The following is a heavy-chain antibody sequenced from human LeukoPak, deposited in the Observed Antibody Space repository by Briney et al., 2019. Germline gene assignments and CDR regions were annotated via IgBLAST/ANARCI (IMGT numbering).Heavy chain of an antibody. V-gene: IGHV5-51*01. Sequence: KVGESLKISCKGSGYSFTSYWIGWVRQMPGKGLEWMGIIYPGDSDTRYSPSFQGQVTISADKSISTAYLQWSSLKASDTAMYYCARSFMVRGVNPKNPPGYWGQGTLVTVSS. CDR1: GYSFTSYW. D-gene: IGHD3-10*01. J-gene: IGHJ4*02. CDR2: IYPGDSDT. CDR3: ARSFMVRGVNPKNPPGY.